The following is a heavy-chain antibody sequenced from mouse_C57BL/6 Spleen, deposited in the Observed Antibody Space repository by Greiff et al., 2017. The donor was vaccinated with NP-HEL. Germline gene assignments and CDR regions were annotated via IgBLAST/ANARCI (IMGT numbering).Heavy chain of an antibody. CDR2: INPNNGGT. J-gene: IGHJ2*01. CDR1: GYTFTDYY. V-gene: IGHV1-26*01. CDR3: ASITTVVAGFDY. D-gene: IGHD1-1*01. Sequence: EVQLQQSGPELVKPGASVKISCKASGYTFTDYYMNWVKQSHGKSLEWIGDINPNNGGTSYNQKFKGKATLTVDKSSSTAYMELRSLTSEDSAVYYCASITTVVAGFDYWGQGTTLTVSS.